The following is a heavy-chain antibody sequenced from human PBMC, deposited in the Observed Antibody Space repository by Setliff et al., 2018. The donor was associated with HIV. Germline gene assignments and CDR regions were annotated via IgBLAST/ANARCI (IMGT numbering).Heavy chain of an antibody. J-gene: IGHJ4*02. V-gene: IGHV4-38-2*01. CDR3: APRHHKYGFL. Sequence: PSETLSLTCAVSGYSISSGYYWGWIRQTPGKGLEWIGSIYHSGTTYYNPSLRSRVTLSVDTSKNQFSLKLSSVTAADTAVYYCAPRHHKYGFLWGQGTLVTVSS. CDR1: GYSISSGYY. CDR2: IYHSGTT. D-gene: IGHD3-10*01.